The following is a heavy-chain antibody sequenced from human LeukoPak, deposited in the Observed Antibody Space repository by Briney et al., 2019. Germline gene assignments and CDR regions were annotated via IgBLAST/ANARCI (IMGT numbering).Heavy chain of an antibody. D-gene: IGHD3-22*01. CDR2: IYHSGST. J-gene: IGHJ4*02. CDR3: ARQVRGSSGYYYDY. CDR1: GGSISSGGYY. Sequence: SQTLSLTCTVSGGSISSGGYYWSWIRQPPGKGLEWIGEIYHSGSTNYNPSLKSRVTISVDKSKNQFSLKLSSVTAADTAVYYCARQVRGSSGYYYDYWGQGTLVTVSS. V-gene: IGHV4-30-2*01.